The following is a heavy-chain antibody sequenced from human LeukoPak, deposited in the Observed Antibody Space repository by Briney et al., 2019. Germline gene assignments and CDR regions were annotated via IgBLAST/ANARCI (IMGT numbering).Heavy chain of an antibody. CDR3: ARDLRQWLVRYFDY. CDR2: VWSDGTNQ. Sequence: PGGSLRLSCAASGFSFGTSGMHWVRQAPGKGLEWVAVVWSDGTNQHYADSVKGRFTISRDNSRNTLYLQMNSLRIEDTAVYYCARDLRQWLVRYFDYWGQGTLVTVSS. CDR1: GFSFGTSG. J-gene: IGHJ4*02. D-gene: IGHD6-19*01. V-gene: IGHV3-33*01.